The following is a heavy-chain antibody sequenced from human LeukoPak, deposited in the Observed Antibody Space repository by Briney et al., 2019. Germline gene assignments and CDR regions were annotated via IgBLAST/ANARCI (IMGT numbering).Heavy chain of an antibody. Sequence: PSQTLSLTCTVSSGPISSGDYYWSWIRQPPGKGLEWIGYISSSGTTYYNPSLRSRITISVDSSKSQFSLNLSSVTASDTAVYYCAGVGNGGYGGFDYWGQGTLVTVSS. V-gene: IGHV4-30-4*01. CDR3: AGVGNGGYGGFDY. CDR2: ISSSGTT. D-gene: IGHD5-12*01. J-gene: IGHJ4*02. CDR1: SGPISSGDYY.